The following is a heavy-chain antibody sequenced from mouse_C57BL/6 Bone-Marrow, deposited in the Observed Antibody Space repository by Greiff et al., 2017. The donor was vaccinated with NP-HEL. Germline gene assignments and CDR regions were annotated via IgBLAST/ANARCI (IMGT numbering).Heavy chain of an antibody. Sequence: QVQLKQSGPGLVQPSQSLSITCTVSGFSLTSYGVHWVRQSPGKGLEWLGVIWSGGSTDYNAAFISRLSISKDNSKSQVFFKMNSLQADDTAIYYCASPWFAYWGQGTLVTVSA. CDR1: GFSLTSYG. J-gene: IGHJ3*01. V-gene: IGHV2-2*01. CDR2: IWSGGST. CDR3: ASPWFAY.